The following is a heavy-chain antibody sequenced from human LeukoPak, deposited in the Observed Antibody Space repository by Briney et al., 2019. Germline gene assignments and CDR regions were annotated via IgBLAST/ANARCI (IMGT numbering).Heavy chain of an antibody. CDR1: GGSISSSSYY. CDR2: IYTSGST. Sequence: SETLSLTCTVSGGSISSSSYYWSWIRQPAGKGLEWIGRIYTSGSTNYNPSLKSRVTMSVDMSTNQFSLNLSSVTAADTAVYYCARRNYDFWSGYFDYWGQGTLVTVSS. J-gene: IGHJ4*02. CDR3: ARRNYDFWSGYFDY. V-gene: IGHV4-61*02. D-gene: IGHD3-3*01.